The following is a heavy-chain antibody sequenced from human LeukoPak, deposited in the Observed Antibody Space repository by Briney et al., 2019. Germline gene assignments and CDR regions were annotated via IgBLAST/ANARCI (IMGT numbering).Heavy chain of an antibody. J-gene: IGHJ4*02. Sequence: SETLSLTCTVDGASFSDYYWSWVRQPPGKGLEWIGEVNHSGVTHYNPSLKSRVTMSSDTSKNQFSLKLTSLTAADTAVYYCGGYGSGVYYPFTWGQGTLVTVSS. CDR2: VNHSGVT. D-gene: IGHD3-10*01. CDR1: GASFSDYY. CDR3: GGYGSGVYYPFT. V-gene: IGHV4-34*01.